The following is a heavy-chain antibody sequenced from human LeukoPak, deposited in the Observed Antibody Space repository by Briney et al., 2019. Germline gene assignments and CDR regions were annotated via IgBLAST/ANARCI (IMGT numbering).Heavy chain of an antibody. CDR2: IYTSGST. CDR1: GGSISSGSYY. J-gene: IGHJ6*03. V-gene: IGHV4-61*02. Sequence: PSETLSLTCTVSGGSISSGSYYWRWIRQPAGKGLEWIGRIYTSGSTNYNPSLKSRVTISVDTSKNQFSLKLSSVTAADTAVYYCARVERGSSPSYYYYYMDVWGKGTTVTVSS. CDR3: ARVERGSSPSYYYYYMDV. D-gene: IGHD6-6*01.